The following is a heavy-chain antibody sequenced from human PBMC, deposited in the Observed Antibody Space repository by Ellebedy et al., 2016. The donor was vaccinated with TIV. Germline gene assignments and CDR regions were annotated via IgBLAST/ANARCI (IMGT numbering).Heavy chain of an antibody. CDR3: ARDMVQGMVARYLWFDY. CDR1: GYTFNSYG. Sequence: ASVKVSCKASGYTFNSYGISWVRQARGQGPEWMGWISAYTGDTNYAQKFQGRVTMTTDTSTATAYMELRSLRSDDTVVYFCARDMVQGMVARYLWFDYWGQGTPVTVSS. D-gene: IGHD5-12*01. CDR2: ISAYTGDT. V-gene: IGHV1-18*01. J-gene: IGHJ5*01.